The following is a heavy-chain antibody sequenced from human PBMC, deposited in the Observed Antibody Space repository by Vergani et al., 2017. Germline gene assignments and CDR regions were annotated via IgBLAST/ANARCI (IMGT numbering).Heavy chain of an antibody. CDR2: ILGSGTA. D-gene: IGHD6-13*01. Sequence: QLQLQESGPGLVKPSQTLSLTCTVSGASMSNVGYYWTWIRQSAGKGLEWIGDILGSGTANYNPSFQGRVSMSVATSKNQFSLTLSSVNATDTAVYYCATGSRAAVYSGPDSWGQGTRVTVSS. V-gene: IGHV4-61*02. CDR1: GASMSNVGYY. J-gene: IGHJ4*02. CDR3: ATGSRAAVYSGPDS.